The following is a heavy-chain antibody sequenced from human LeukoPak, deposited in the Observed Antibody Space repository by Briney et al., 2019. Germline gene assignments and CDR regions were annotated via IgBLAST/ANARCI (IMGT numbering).Heavy chain of an antibody. Sequence: SETLSLTCTVSGGGMSSYYWSWIRQPPGEGLEWIGYIHYSGSTSYNPSLKSRVTISVDTSKNQFSLKLSSVTAADTAVYYCARHTGGWGSFDYWGQGTLVTVSS. CDR3: ARHTGGWGSFDY. D-gene: IGHD7-27*01. CDR2: IHYSGST. V-gene: IGHV4-59*08. CDR1: GGGMSSYY. J-gene: IGHJ4*02.